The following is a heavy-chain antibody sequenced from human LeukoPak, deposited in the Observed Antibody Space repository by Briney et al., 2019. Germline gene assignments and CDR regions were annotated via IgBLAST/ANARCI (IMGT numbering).Heavy chain of an antibody. V-gene: IGHV3-48*03. J-gene: IGHJ4*02. CDR2: ISSSGSTI. CDR3: TRDRSRAEDD. D-gene: IGHD1-14*01. Sequence: GGSLRLSCAASGFTFSSYEMNWVRQAPGKGLEWVSYISSSGSTIYYADSVKGRFTISRGNAKNSLYLQMNSLRGEDTAVYYCTRDRSRAEDDWGQGTLVTVSS. CDR1: GFTFSSYE.